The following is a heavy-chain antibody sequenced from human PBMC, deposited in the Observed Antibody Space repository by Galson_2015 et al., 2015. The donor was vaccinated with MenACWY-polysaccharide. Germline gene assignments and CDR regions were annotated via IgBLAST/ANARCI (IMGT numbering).Heavy chain of an antibody. V-gene: IGHV3-23*01. J-gene: IGHJ4*02. CDR2: ISGSGTDI. Sequence: SLRLSCAASGFSITSYAVNWVRQAPGKGLEWVAYISGSGTDIWYADSVKGRFTLSRDTSKNALYLQMNSLRAEDTAKYYCAKASQWGAAAVGSFDHWGQGTLVTVSS. CDR1: GFSITSYA. D-gene: IGHD6-13*01. CDR3: AKASQWGAAAVGSFDH.